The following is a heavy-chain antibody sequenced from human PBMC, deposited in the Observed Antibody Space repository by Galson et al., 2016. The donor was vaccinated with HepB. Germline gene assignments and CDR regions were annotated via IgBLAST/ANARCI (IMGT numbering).Heavy chain of an antibody. J-gene: IGHJ5*02. CDR3: ARDPRTFESWFDP. CDR1: GGTFSSNA. CDR2: IIPIFGTA. V-gene: IGHV1-69*13. Sequence: SVKVSCKASGGTFSSNAISWVRQAPGQGLEWMGGIIPIFGTANYAQKFQGRVTITADESTSTAYMELSSMRSEDTAVYYCARDPRTFESWFDPWGQGTLVAVSS. D-gene: IGHD3-9*01.